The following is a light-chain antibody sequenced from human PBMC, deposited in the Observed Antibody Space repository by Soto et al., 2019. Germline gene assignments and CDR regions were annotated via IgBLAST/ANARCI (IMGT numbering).Light chain of an antibody. V-gene: IGKV3-11*01. CDR2: DAS. J-gene: IGKJ4*01. CDR1: HSVSSN. CDR3: QQHSNWPLT. Sequence: EIVLIQSPATLSLSPGERATLSCKASHSVSSNLAWYQQNPGQAPRLLIFDASNRATGIPARFSGSGSGTDFILTISSLEPEDFAVYYCQQHSNWPLTFGGGTKVDIK.